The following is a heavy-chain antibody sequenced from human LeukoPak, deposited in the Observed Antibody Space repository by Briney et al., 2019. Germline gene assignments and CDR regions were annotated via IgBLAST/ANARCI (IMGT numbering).Heavy chain of an antibody. V-gene: IGHV3-30*18. CDR3: AQDVTFGGVIVMSGGNY. D-gene: IGHD3-16*02. Sequence: GGSLSLSCAASGFTFSRYGMHGVRQAPDKGLEWVAVISYDGSNKYYADSVKGRFPISRDHSKNTLSLQMNSVRAGDTPVYYCAQDVTFGGVIVMSGGNYGGQGTLATV. CDR2: ISYDGSNK. J-gene: IGHJ4*02. CDR1: GFTFSRYG.